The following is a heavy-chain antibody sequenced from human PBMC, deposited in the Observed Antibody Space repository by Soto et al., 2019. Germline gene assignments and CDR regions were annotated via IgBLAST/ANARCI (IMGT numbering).Heavy chain of an antibody. D-gene: IGHD3-22*01. V-gene: IGHV4-30-4*02. Sequence: SETLSLTCTVSGGSISSGDYYWSWIRQPPGKSLEWIGYIYYSGSTYYNPSLKSRVTISVDTSKNQFSLKLSSVTAADTAVYYCAREGYSSGYYYYYGMDVWGQGTTVTVSS. CDR2: IYYSGST. CDR3: AREGYSSGYYYYYGMDV. CDR1: GGSISSGDYY. J-gene: IGHJ6*02.